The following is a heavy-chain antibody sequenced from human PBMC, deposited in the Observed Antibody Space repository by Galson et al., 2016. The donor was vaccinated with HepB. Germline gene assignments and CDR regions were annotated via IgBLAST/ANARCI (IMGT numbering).Heavy chain of an antibody. CDR2: ISTRRTP. D-gene: IGHD1-1*01. V-gene: IGHV3-23*01. Sequence: SLRLSCAASGFVFSNFGLSWVRQAPGKALEWVASISTRRTPYYSDSVQGRFTISRDNSNHTLYLQMNGLRAEDTAVYYCAKERLVRRIFDHWGQGTLLTVSS. CDR3: AKERLVRRIFDH. CDR1: GFVFSNFG. J-gene: IGHJ4*02.